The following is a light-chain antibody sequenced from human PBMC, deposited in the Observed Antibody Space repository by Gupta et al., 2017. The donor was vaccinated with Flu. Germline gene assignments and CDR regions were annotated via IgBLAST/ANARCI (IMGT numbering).Light chain of an antibody. Sequence: HQKPGHAPFLFLCAKNIRPPGDPKPFSCSHSGNTTALTITGAQAEEEADYYCNSRDSTDNHQAVFGGGTKLTVL. J-gene: IGLJ2*01. CDR3: NSRDSTDNHQAV. V-gene: IGLV3-19*01. CDR2: AKN.